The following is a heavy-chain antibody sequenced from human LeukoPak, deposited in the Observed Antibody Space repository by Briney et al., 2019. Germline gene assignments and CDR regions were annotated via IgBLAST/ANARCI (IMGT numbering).Heavy chain of an antibody. J-gene: IGHJ6*02. V-gene: IGHV4-31*03. CDR2: IYYSGST. CDR1: GGSISSGGYY. Sequence: SETLSLTCTVSGGSISSGGYYWSWIRPHPGQGLEWIVYIYYSGSTYYNPSLKSRVTISVDTSKNQFSLMLSSVTAADTAVYYCAGEVVDAPGYYYGMDVWGQGTTVTVSS. CDR3: AGEVVDAPGYYYGMDV. D-gene: IGHD2-15*01.